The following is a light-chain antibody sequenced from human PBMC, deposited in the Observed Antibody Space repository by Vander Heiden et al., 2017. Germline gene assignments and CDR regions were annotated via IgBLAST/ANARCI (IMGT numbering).Light chain of an antibody. CDR1: QDIWNY. J-gene: IGKJ2*01. Sequence: DIQMTQSSSSLSASVGERVTITCQASQDIWNYVNWFHQKPGRAPKLLIYEVSNLDTGVPSRFSGSRSGTEFSLSVSSLQPEDSGTYFCQQFHSFPYTFGQGTKLEIK. V-gene: IGKV1-33*01. CDR2: EVS. CDR3: QQFHSFPYT.